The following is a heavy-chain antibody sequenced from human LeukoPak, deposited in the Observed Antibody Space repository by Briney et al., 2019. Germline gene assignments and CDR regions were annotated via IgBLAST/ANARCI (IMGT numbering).Heavy chain of an antibody. CDR3: ARESSGSYYYGMDV. Sequence: GASVKVSCKASGYTLTGYYMHWVRQAPGQGLEWMGWINPNSGGTNYAQKFQGRVTMTRDTSISTAYMELSRLRSDDTAVYYCARESSGSYYYGMDVWGQGTTVTVSS. D-gene: IGHD1-26*01. V-gene: IGHV1-2*02. CDR2: INPNSGGT. J-gene: IGHJ6*02. CDR1: GYTLTGYY.